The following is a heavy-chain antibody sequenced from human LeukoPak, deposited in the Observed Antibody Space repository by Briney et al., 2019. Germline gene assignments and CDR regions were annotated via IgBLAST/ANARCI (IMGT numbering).Heavy chain of an antibody. J-gene: IGHJ6*03. D-gene: IGHD3-10*01. CDR1: RYTFTGYY. CDR2: IYPNSGGT. V-gene: IGHV1-2*02. Sequence: ASVKVSCKASRYTFTGYYMHWVRQAPGQGLEWMGWIYPNSGGTNYAQKLQGRVTMTRDTSISTAYMELSRLTSDDTAVYYCAREPYGSGSFRTDYYYMDVWGKGTTVTISS. CDR3: AREPYGSGSFRTDYYYMDV.